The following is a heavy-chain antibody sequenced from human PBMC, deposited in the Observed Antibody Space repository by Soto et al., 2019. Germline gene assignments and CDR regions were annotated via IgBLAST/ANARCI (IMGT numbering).Heavy chain of an antibody. Sequence: SETLSLTCTVSGGTVSSSSDYWGWIRQPPGKGLEWIGTIYYTGRTYYNPSLKSRVTISVDTSKNLFFLKLSSVTAADTAIYYCARHVLWGDYYMRYFDYWGQGILVTVSS. V-gene: IGHV4-39*01. J-gene: IGHJ4*02. CDR3: ARHVLWGDYYMRYFDY. CDR1: GGTVSSSSDY. D-gene: IGHD3-3*01. CDR2: IYYTGRT.